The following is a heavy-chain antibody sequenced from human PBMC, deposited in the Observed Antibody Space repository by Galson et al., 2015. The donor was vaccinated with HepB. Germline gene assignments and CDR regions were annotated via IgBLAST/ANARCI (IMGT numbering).Heavy chain of an antibody. CDR3: AATYTNGASPEAFET. J-gene: IGHJ3*02. CDR1: GGSISSRNW. CDR2: RFHRGDT. V-gene: IGHV4-4*02. D-gene: IGHD2-8*01. Sequence: ETLFPTCAVSGGSISSRNWWNWVRQSPGQGLEWIGERFHRGDTNYNPALRGRVTMSINTSKNHSSLRLTSVTAADAAVYYCAATYTNGASPEAFETWGQGTVITVSS.